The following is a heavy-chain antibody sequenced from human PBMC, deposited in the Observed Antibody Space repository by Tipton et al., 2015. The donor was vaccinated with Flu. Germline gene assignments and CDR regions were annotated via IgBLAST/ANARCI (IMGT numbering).Heavy chain of an antibody. CDR3: ARDVNYNGYEEGVFNY. CDR1: GFTFSTHW. Sequence: SLRLSCAASGFTFSTHWMHWVRQAPGKGLVWLSRINGDGSIVTYADSVKGRFTISRDNAKNTVFLQMNSLRAEDTAMYYCARDVNYNGYEEGVFNYWGQGTLVTVSS. J-gene: IGHJ4*02. V-gene: IGHV3-74*01. D-gene: IGHD5-12*01. CDR2: INGDGSIV.